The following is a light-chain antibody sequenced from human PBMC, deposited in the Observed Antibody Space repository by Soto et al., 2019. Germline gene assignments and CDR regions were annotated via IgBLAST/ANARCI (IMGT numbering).Light chain of an antibody. CDR3: QQYMSSVT. CDR1: QSVYTTF. J-gene: IGKJ1*01. CDR2: GAS. Sequence: EIVLTQSPGSLSLSPGQRATLSCRASQSVYTTFFAWYQKKPGQAPRLLIYGASKRATGIPDRFSGSGSGTDFTLIISRLEPEDFAVYYCQQYMSSVTFGQGTKVEIK. V-gene: IGKV3-20*01.